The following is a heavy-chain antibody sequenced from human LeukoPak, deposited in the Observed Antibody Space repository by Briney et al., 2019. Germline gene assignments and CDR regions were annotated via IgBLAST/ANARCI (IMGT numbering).Heavy chain of an antibody. Sequence: GSLRLSCAASGFTFSSYSMNWVRQAPGKGLEWVSSISSSSSYIYYADSVKGRFTISRDNAKNSLYLQMNSLRAEDTAVYYCAHPYATSEPADCWGQGTLVTVSS. CDR1: GFTFSSYS. CDR3: AHPYATSEPADC. V-gene: IGHV3-21*01. CDR2: ISSSSSYI. J-gene: IGHJ4*02. D-gene: IGHD2-2*01.